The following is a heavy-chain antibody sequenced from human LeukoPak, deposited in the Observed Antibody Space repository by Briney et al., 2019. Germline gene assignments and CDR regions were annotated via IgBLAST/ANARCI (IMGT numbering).Heavy chain of an antibody. CDR3: ARDPPGYSSYGPDY. D-gene: IGHD5-12*01. Sequence: GGSLRLSCAASGFTVSSNYMSWVRQAPGKGLEWVSVIYSGGSTYYADSVKGRFTISRDNSKNTLYLQMNSLRAEDTAVYYCARDPPGYSSYGPDYWGQGTLVTVSS. V-gene: IGHV3-66*01. CDR2: IYSGGST. CDR1: GFTVSSNY. J-gene: IGHJ4*02.